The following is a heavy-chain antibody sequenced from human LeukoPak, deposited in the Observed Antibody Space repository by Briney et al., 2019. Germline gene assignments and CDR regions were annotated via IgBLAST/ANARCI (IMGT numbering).Heavy chain of an antibody. Sequence: ASVKVSCQASGYTFTGYYMHWVRQAPGQGLEWMGWINPNSGGTNYAQKFQGRVTMTRDTSISTAYMELSRLRSDDTAVYYCARDFRFYCSSTSCLPGYWGQGTLVTVS. CDR3: ARDFRFYCSSTSCLPGY. CDR2: INPNSGGT. CDR1: GYTFTGYY. J-gene: IGHJ4*02. D-gene: IGHD2-2*01. V-gene: IGHV1-2*02.